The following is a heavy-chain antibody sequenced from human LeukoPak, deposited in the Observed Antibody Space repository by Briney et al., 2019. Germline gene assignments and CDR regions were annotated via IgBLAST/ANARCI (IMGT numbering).Heavy chain of an antibody. V-gene: IGHV4-39*01. CDR2: IYYSGST. J-gene: IGHJ4*02. CDR3: ARLGYSYGSLNFDY. Sequence: SETLSLTCTVSGDSISSGGYYWSWIRQPQGKGLEWIGNIYYSGSTYYNPSLKSRVTISVDTSKNQFSLKLSSVTAADTAVYYCARLGYSYGSLNFDYWGQGTLVTVSS. D-gene: IGHD5-18*01. CDR1: GDSISSGGYY.